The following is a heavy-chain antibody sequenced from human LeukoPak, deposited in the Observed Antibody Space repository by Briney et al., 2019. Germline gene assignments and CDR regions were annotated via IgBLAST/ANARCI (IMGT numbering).Heavy chain of an antibody. Sequence: GRSLRLSCAASGFTFSSYAMHWIRQAPGKGLEWVAVISYDGSNKYYADSVKGRFTISRDNSKNTLYLQMNSLRAEDTAVYYCARDPLGDFWSGYYTYNWFDPWGQGTLVTVSS. V-gene: IGHV3-30-3*01. D-gene: IGHD3-3*01. CDR3: ARDPLGDFWSGYYTYNWFDP. CDR1: GFTFSSYA. J-gene: IGHJ5*02. CDR2: ISYDGSNK.